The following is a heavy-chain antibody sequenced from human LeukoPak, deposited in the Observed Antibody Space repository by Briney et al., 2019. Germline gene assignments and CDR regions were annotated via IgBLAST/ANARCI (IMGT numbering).Heavy chain of an antibody. CDR1: GFTFSSYE. CDR2: ISSSGSTI. V-gene: IGHV3-48*03. D-gene: IGHD4-17*01. J-gene: IGHJ4*02. Sequence: GGSLRLSCAASGFTFSSYEMNWVRQAPGKGLEWVSYISSSGSTIYYADSVKGRFTISRDNAKNSLYLQMNSLRAEDTAVYYCARGSPSGDYWGYWGQGTLVTASS. CDR3: ARGSPSGDYWGY.